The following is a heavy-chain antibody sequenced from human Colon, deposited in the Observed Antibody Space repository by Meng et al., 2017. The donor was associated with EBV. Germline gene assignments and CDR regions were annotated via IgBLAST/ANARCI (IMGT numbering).Heavy chain of an antibody. CDR2: IYYSGST. V-gene: IGHV4-31*03. Sequence: QVPPQESGPGLVKPSQTLSLTCTVSGGSISSGGYYWSWIRQHPGKGLEWIGYIYYSGSTYYNPSLKSRVTISIDTSKNQFSLKLSSVTAADTAVYYCARGPSRWLQFSFDYWGQGTLVTVSS. J-gene: IGHJ4*02. D-gene: IGHD5-24*01. CDR3: ARGPSRWLQFSFDY. CDR1: GGSISSGGYY.